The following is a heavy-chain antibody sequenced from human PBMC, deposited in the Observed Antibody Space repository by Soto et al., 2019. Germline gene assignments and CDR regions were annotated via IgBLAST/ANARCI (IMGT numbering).Heavy chain of an antibody. Sequence: QVQLQESCPGLVKPSQTLSLTCTVSGGSISSGGYYWSLIRQHPGKGLEWIGYIYYSGSTYYNPSLTSRVTISLDTSKNQFSLKLSSVTAADTAVYYCARYSSSSEDAFDIWGQGTMVTVSS. V-gene: IGHV4-31*03. CDR3: ARYSSSSEDAFDI. J-gene: IGHJ3*02. CDR1: GGSISSGGYY. CDR2: IYYSGST. D-gene: IGHD6-6*01.